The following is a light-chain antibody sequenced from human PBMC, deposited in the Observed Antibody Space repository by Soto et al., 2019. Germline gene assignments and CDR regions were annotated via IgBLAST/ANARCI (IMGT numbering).Light chain of an antibody. J-gene: IGKJ4*01. CDR3: QQYNSWPLT. V-gene: IGKV1-9*01. Sequence: DVQLTQSPSFLSASVGDRVTITCRASQGITNYLAWYQQKPGKAPKPLIYTASTLQSGVPSRFSGSGAGAEFTLTISSLQSEDFAVYYCQQYNSWPLTFGGGTNVDIK. CDR2: TAS. CDR1: QGITNY.